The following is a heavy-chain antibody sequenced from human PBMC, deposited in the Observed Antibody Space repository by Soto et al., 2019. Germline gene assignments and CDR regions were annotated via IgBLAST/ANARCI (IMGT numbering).Heavy chain of an antibody. CDR1: GYTFTSYA. CDR3: ARGDGSRDAFDI. V-gene: IGHV1-3*05. Sequence: QVQLVQSGTEEKKPGASVKVSCKASGYTFTSYAMHWVRQAPGQRLEWMGWINAGNGNTKYSQKFQGRVTITRDTSASTAYMELSSLRSEDTAEYYCARGDGSRDAFDIWGQGTMVTVSS. CDR2: INAGNGNT. J-gene: IGHJ3*02. D-gene: IGHD1-26*01.